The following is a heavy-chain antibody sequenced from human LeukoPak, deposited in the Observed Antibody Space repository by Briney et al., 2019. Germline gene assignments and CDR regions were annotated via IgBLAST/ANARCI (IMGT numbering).Heavy chain of an antibody. CDR3: AKTLSRRYYYYGMDV. CDR1: GFTFSSYA. CDR2: ISGSGGST. V-gene: IGHV3-23*01. D-gene: IGHD2/OR15-2a*01. Sequence: GGSLRLSCAASGFTFSSYAMSWVRQAPGKGLEWVSAISGSGGSTYYAESVKGRFTISRDNPKNTLYLQMNSLRAEDTAVYYCAKTLSRRYYYYGMDVGGKGTTSPSPQ. J-gene: IGHJ6*04.